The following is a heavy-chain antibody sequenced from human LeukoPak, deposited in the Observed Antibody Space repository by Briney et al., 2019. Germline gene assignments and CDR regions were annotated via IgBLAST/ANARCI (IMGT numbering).Heavy chain of an antibody. D-gene: IGHD3-10*01. Sequence: GASVKVSCKASGYTFTSYYMHWVRQAPGQGLEWMGIINPSGGSTSYAQKFQGRVTMTTDTSTSTAYMELRSLRSDDTAVYYCARDRPTLIRGDKDYWGQGTLVTVSS. CDR2: INPSGGST. V-gene: IGHV1-46*01. J-gene: IGHJ4*02. CDR1: GYTFTSYY. CDR3: ARDRPTLIRGDKDY.